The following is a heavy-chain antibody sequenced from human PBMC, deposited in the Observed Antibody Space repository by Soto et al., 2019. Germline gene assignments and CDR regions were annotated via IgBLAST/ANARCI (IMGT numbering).Heavy chain of an antibody. CDR2: ISYDGSNK. CDR1: GFTFSSYG. Sequence: GGSLRLSCAASGFTFSSYGMHWVRQAPGKGLEWVAVISYDGSNKYYADSVKGRFTISRDNSKNTLYLQMNSLRAEDTAVYYCAKVQGYDFWRGYPLLGYFDYWGQGTLVTVSS. V-gene: IGHV3-30*18. CDR3: AKVQGYDFWRGYPLLGYFDY. D-gene: IGHD3-3*01. J-gene: IGHJ4*02.